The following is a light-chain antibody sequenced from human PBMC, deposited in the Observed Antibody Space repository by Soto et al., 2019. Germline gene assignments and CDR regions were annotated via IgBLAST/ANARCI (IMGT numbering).Light chain of an antibody. CDR3: QQYGSTPVT. J-gene: IGKJ1*01. Sequence: EIVLTQSPGTLSLSPGERATLSCRPSQSVNSAYLAWYQQKPGQAPRLLIYGASNRATGIPDRFSGSGSGTDFTLTISRLEPEDFAVYYCQQYGSTPVTFGQGTKVDIK. CDR2: GAS. CDR1: QSVNSAY. V-gene: IGKV3-20*01.